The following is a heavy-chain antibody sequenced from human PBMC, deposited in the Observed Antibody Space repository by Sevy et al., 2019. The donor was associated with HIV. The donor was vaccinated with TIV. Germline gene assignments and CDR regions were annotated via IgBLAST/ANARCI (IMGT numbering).Heavy chain of an antibody. J-gene: IGHJ4*02. D-gene: IGHD3-22*01. CDR1: GFTFSSYD. Sequence: GGSLRLSCAASGFTFSSYDMHWVRQATGKGLEWVSAIGTAGDTYYPGSVKGRFTISRENDKNSLYLQMNSLRAGDTAVYYCARATYYYDSSGYSRYYFDYWGQGTLVTVSS. CDR3: ARATYYYDSSGYSRYYFDY. CDR2: IGTAGDT. V-gene: IGHV3-13*01.